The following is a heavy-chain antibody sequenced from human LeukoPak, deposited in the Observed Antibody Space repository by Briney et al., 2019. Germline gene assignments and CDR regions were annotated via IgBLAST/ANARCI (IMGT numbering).Heavy chain of an antibody. J-gene: IGHJ6*04. CDR2: IRYDGSNK. CDR1: GFTFSSYG. Sequence: PGGSLRLSCAASGFTFSSYGMHWVRQAPGKGLEWVAFIRYDGSNKYYADSVKGRFTISRDNSKNTLYLQMNSLRAEDTAVYYCAKVLRFLEWLGNSEDVWGKGTTVTVSS. V-gene: IGHV3-30*02. CDR3: AKVLRFLEWLGNSEDV. D-gene: IGHD3-3*01.